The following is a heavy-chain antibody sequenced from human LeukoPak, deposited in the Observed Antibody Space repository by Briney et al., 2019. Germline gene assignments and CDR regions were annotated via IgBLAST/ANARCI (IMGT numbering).Heavy chain of an antibody. D-gene: IGHD1-26*01. J-gene: IGHJ4*02. V-gene: IGHV1-46*01. CDR3: ARPRSPMYSGSHHRLPFDY. Sequence: ASVKVSCKASGYSFTSYYIHWVRQAPGQGLEWMGLINPSGGSTSYAQKFQGRVTMTRDTSTSTVYMELSSLRSEDTAVYYCARPRSPMYSGSHHRLPFDYWGQGTLVTVSS. CDR2: INPSGGST. CDR1: GYSFTSYY.